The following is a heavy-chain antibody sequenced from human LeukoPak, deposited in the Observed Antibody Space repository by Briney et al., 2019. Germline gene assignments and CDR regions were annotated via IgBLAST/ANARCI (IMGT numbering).Heavy chain of an antibody. V-gene: IGHV3-7*01. Sequence: GGSLRLSCAASGFTVSTYWMGWVRQAPGKGLEWVANIKQDGSEKYYVDSVKGRFTISRDNAKNSLYLQMNSLRAEDTAVYYCVRLSDAYFWGSSPPHWFDPWGQGTLVTVSS. D-gene: IGHD3-16*01. CDR1: GFTVSTYW. CDR2: IKQDGSEK. CDR3: VRLSDAYFWGSSPPHWFDP. J-gene: IGHJ5*02.